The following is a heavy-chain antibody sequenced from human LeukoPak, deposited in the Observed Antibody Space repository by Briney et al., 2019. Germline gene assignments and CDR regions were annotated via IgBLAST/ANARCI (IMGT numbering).Heavy chain of an antibody. J-gene: IGHJ4*02. V-gene: IGHV3-23*01. Sequence: GGSLRLSCGVSGFTFSSYGMSWVRQAPGKGLEWVSVISGSGYNTDYADSVKSRFTISRDNYRLYLQMNSLRPEDTAVYYCAKHSGSYFVYYSDYWGQGTLVTVSS. CDR2: ISGSGYNT. D-gene: IGHD1-26*01. CDR1: GFTFSSYG. CDR3: AKHSGSYFVYYSDY.